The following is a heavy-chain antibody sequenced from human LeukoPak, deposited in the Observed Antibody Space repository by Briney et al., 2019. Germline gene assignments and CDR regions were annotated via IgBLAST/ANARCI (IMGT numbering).Heavy chain of an antibody. CDR2: VYDSGST. J-gene: IGHJ4*02. D-gene: IGHD3-10*01. CDR1: GGSISSYY. Sequence: SETLSLTRTVSGGSISSYYWSWIRQPPGKGLEWIGYVYDSGSTNYNPSLRSRVTISVDTSKNQFSLKLSSVTAADTAVYYCARHEKLGQFDYWGQGTLVTVSS. CDR3: ARHEKLGQFDY. V-gene: IGHV4-59*08.